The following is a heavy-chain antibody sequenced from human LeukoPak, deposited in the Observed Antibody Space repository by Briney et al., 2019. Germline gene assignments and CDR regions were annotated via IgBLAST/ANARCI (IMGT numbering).Heavy chain of an antibody. V-gene: IGHV4-34*01. D-gene: IGHD3-22*01. CDR1: GFSFSDAW. Sequence: LSCAASGFSFSDAWMSWVRQIPGKGLEWIGEINHSGSTNYNPSLKSRVTISVDTSKNQFSLKLSSVTAADTAVYYCARGIGPPPYDSSGYYYPYQAHYYYYYMDVWGKGTTVTISS. CDR2: INHSGST. CDR3: ARGIGPPPYDSSGYYYPYQAHYYYYYMDV. J-gene: IGHJ6*03.